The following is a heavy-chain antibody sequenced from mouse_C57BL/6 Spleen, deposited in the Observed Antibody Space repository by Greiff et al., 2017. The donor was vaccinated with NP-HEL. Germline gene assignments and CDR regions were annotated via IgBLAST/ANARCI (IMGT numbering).Heavy chain of an antibody. V-gene: IGHV1-26*01. Sequence: VQLQQSGPELVKPGASVKISCKASGYTFTDYYMNWVKQSHGKSLEWIGDINPNNGGTSYNQKFKGKATLTVDKSSSTAYMELRSLTSEDSAVYYCARFTTVVARYWYFDVWGTGTTVTVSS. CDR2: INPNNGGT. CDR1: GYTFTDYY. CDR3: ARFTTVVARYWYFDV. D-gene: IGHD1-1*01. J-gene: IGHJ1*03.